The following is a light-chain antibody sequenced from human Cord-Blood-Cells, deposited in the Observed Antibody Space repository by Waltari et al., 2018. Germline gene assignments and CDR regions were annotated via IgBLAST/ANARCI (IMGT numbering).Light chain of an antibody. Sequence: DIQMTQSPPCLSASGGDRVTITCRASQSISSYLNWYQQKPGKAPKLLIYAASSLQSEVPSRFSGSGSGTDFALTISSLQPEDFATYYCQQRYSTPWTFGQGTKVEIE. CDR3: QQRYSTPWT. V-gene: IGKV1-39*01. CDR2: AAS. J-gene: IGKJ1*01. CDR1: QSISSY.